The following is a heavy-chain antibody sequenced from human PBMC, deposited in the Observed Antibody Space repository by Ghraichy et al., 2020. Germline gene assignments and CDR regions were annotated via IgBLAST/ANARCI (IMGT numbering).Heavy chain of an antibody. CDR3: AKDLGSSLSPYYGMDV. J-gene: IGHJ6*02. CDR1: GFTFDDYA. V-gene: IGHV3-9*01. CDR2: ISWNSGSI. Sequence: SLRLSCAASGFTFDDYAMHWVRQAPGKGLEWVSGISWNSGSIGYADSVKGRFTISRDNAKNSLYLQMNSLRAEDTALYYCAKDLGSSLSPYYGMDVWGQGTTVTVSS. D-gene: IGHD6-13*01.